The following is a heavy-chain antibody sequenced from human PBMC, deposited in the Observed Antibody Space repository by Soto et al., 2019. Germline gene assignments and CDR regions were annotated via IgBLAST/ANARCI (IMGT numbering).Heavy chain of an antibody. J-gene: IGHJ6*02. Sequence: GGSLRLSCAASGFTFSSYAMSWVRQAPGKGLEWVSAISGSGGSTYYADSVKGRFTISRDNSKNTLYLQMNSLRAEDTAVYYCAKKMYYGSGSNGMDVWGQGTTVTVSS. V-gene: IGHV3-23*01. D-gene: IGHD3-10*01. CDR2: ISGSGGST. CDR1: GFTFSSYA. CDR3: AKKMYYGSGSNGMDV.